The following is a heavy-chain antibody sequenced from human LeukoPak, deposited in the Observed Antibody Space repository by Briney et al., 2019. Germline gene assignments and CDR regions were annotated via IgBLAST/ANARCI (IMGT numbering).Heavy chain of an antibody. CDR2: ISGSGGST. Sequence: PGGSLRLSCAASGFTFSSYAMSWVRQAPGKGLEWVSAISGSGGSTYYADSVKGRFTISRDNSKNTLYLQMNSLRAEDTAVYYCARASIVLMVYAESTPFDYWGQGTLVTVSS. J-gene: IGHJ4*02. D-gene: IGHD2-8*01. V-gene: IGHV3-23*01. CDR3: ARASIVLMVYAESTPFDY. CDR1: GFTFSSYA.